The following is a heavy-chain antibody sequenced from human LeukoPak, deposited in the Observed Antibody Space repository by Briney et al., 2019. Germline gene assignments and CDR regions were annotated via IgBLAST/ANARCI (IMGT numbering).Heavy chain of an antibody. CDR3: ATDILTGYGY. D-gene: IGHD3-9*01. CDR2: ISTTSTYT. V-gene: IGHV3-21*04. CDR1: GFTFNSYS. Sequence: GGSLRLSCAASGFTFNSYSMNWVRQAPGKGLEWVSSISTTSTYTNYADSVKGRFTISRDNAKNSLYLQMNSLRAEDTAVYYCATDILTGYGYWGQGTLVTVSS. J-gene: IGHJ4*02.